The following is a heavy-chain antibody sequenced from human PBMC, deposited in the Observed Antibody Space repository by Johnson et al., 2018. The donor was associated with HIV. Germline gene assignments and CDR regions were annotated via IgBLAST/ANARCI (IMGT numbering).Heavy chain of an antibody. V-gene: IGHV3-30*04. Sequence: QVQLVESGGGVVQPGRSLSLSCAASGFTFSSYAMYWVRQAPGKGLEWVAVISFDGTKKNYADAVKGRFTISRDNSRKTVYMQMNSLRGEDTAVYYCTTKPYSSSWYGAFDIGGQGTRVTVSS. J-gene: IGHJ3*02. CDR2: ISFDGTKK. CDR1: GFTFSSYA. CDR3: TTKPYSSSWYGAFDI. D-gene: IGHD6-13*01.